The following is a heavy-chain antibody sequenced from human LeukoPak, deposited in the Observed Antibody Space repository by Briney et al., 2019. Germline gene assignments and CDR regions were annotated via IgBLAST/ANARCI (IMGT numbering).Heavy chain of an antibody. J-gene: IGHJ3*01. CDR3: ARSQSGVFDV. D-gene: IGHD2-15*01. CDR1: GFTSTNYW. Sequence: GGSLRLSCVVSGFTSTNYWMQWVRQVPGKGLVWVARMNSDGTSIIHADSVKGRFTISRDNAENTLCLQMNSLRPEDTALYYCARSQSGVFDVWGQGTMVIVSS. V-gene: IGHV3-74*01. CDR2: MNSDGTSI.